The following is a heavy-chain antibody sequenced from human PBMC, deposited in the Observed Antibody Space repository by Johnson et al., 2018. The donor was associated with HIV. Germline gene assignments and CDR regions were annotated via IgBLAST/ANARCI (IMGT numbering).Heavy chain of an antibody. CDR3: ARAERSSSGVDAFDI. CDR2: ISYDGSNK. Sequence: QVQLVESGGGVVQPGRSLRLSCAASGFTFSSYGMHWVRQAPGKGLEWMAVISYDGSNKYYADSVTGRFTISRDNSKNTLYRQMNSRRAEDTAGYYCARAERSSSGVDAFDIWGQGTMVTVSS. V-gene: IGHV3-30*04. J-gene: IGHJ3*02. CDR1: GFTFSSYG. D-gene: IGHD6-6*01.